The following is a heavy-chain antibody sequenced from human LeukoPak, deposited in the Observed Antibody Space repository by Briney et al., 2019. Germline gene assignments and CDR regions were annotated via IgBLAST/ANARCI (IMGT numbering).Heavy chain of an antibody. CDR1: GYTFTGYY. CDR3: ARDQVTMVRGVHSYVY. J-gene: IGHJ4*02. Sequence: GASVKVSCKASGYTFTGYYMHWVRQAPGQGLEWMGWINPNSGGTNYAQKFQGRVTMTRDTSISTAYMELSRLRSDDTAVYCCARDQVTMVRGVHSYVYWGQGTLVTVSS. V-gene: IGHV1-2*02. D-gene: IGHD3-10*01. CDR2: INPNSGGT.